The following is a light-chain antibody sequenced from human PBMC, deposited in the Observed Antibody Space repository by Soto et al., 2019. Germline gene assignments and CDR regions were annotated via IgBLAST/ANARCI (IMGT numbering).Light chain of an antibody. CDR1: QRIGTY. Sequence: DLQMTQSPTSLSASVGDRVTISCRASQRIGTYLAWYQQKPGKAPRLLISGASSVQSGVPPRFSGSGSATDFILTISSLQSEDFAVYYCQQYQSLPFTFGPGTKVHI. V-gene: IGKV1-39*01. CDR2: GAS. J-gene: IGKJ3*01. CDR3: QQYQSLPFT.